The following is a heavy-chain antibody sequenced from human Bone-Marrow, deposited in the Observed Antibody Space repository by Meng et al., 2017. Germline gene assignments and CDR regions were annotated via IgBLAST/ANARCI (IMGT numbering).Heavy chain of an antibody. D-gene: IGHD2/OR15-2a*01. CDR2: IYPGDSDA. CDR3: VGLEYTTEYFDY. V-gene: IGHV5-51*01. J-gene: IGHJ4*02. CDR1: GYTFSIYW. Sequence: KISCEGSGYTFSIYWIAWVRQMPGKGLEWMGSIYPGDSDAKYSPSFQGQVTISADKSISTAYLQWSSLRSSDTAMYYCVGLEYTTEYFDYWGQGALVTVSS.